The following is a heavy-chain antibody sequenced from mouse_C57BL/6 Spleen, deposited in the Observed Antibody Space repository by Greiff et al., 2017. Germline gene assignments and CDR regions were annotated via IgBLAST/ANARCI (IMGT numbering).Heavy chain of an antibody. CDR1: GFTFSDYG. J-gene: IGHJ3*01. D-gene: IGHD2-3*01. CDR2: ISSGSSTI. Sequence: VQLKESGGGLVKPGGSLKLSCAASGFTFSDYGMHWVRQAPEKGLEWVAYISSGSSTIYYADTVKGRFTISRDNAKNTLFLQMTSLRSEDTAMYYCARGIYDGYYGFAYWGQGTLVTVSA. V-gene: IGHV5-17*01. CDR3: ARGIYDGYYGFAY.